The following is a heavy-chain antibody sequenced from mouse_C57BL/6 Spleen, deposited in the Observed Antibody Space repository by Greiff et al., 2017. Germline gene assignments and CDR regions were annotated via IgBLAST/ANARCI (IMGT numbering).Heavy chain of an antibody. CDR2: ISSGGSYT. V-gene: IGHV5-6*02. CDR3: ARRWDWYVDV. Sequence: EVMLVESGGDLVKPGGSLKLSCAASGFTFSSYGMSWVRQTPDKRLEWVATISSGGSYTYYPDSVQGRFNISSDNAKNTLYLQMSSLKSEDTAMYYCARRWDWYVDVWGTGTTVTVSS. CDR1: GFTFSSYG. J-gene: IGHJ1*03.